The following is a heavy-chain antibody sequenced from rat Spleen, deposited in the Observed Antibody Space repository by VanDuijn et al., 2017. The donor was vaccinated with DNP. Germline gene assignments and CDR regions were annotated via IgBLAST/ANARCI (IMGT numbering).Heavy chain of an antibody. CDR2: ITRSGGST. D-gene: IGHD4-3*01. V-gene: IGHV5-31*01. Sequence: EVQLVESGGDLVQPGRSLKLSCVASGFTFNNYWMTWIRQVPGKGLEWVASITRSGGSTYYPDSVKGRFTISRDNAKSTLYLQVNSLRSEDTATYYCARWYSSGFCFDYWGQGVMVTVSS. CDR3: ARWYSSGFCFDY. CDR1: GFTFNNYW. J-gene: IGHJ2*01.